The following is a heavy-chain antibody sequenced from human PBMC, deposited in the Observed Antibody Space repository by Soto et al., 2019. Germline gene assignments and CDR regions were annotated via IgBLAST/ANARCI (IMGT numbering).Heavy chain of an antibody. V-gene: IGHV1-18*01. CDR2: ISAYNGNT. Sequence: QVQLVQSGAEVKKPGASVKVSCKASGYTFTSYGISWVRQAPGQGLEWMGWISAYNGNTNYAQKLQGRVTMTTDTSTRTAYRELRSLRSDDTAVYYCARDTVYSSGWYSRNWFDPWGQGTLVTVSS. CDR3: ARDTVYSSGWYSRNWFDP. CDR1: GYTFTSYG. J-gene: IGHJ5*02. D-gene: IGHD6-19*01.